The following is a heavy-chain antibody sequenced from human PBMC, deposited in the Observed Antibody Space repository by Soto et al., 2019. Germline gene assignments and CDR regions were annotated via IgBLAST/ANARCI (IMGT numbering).Heavy chain of an antibody. V-gene: IGHV1-58*02. J-gene: IGHJ6*02. CDR2: IVVGSGNT. D-gene: IGHD3-10*01. CDR3: AAGHGVRYYYGMDV. CDR1: GFTFTSSA. Sequence: QMQLVQSGPEVKKPGTSVKVSCKASGFTFTSSAMPWVRQARGQRLEWIGWIVVGSGNTNYAQKFQERVTITRDMSTSTAYMELSSLRSEDTAVYYCAAGHGVRYYYGMDVWGQGTTVTVSS.